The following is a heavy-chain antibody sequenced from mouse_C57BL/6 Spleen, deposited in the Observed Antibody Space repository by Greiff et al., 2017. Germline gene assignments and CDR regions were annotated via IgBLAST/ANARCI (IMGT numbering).Heavy chain of an antibody. CDR3: ARNYGSSYGYFDG. D-gene: IGHD1-1*01. Sequence: QVQLQQSGAELARPGASVKLSCKASGYTFTSYGISWVKQRTGQGLEWIGEIYPRSGNTYYNEKFKGKATLTADKSSSTAYMELRSLTSEDSAVYFCARNYGSSYGYFDGWGTGTTVTVSS. CDR1: GYTFTSYG. J-gene: IGHJ1*03. CDR2: IYPRSGNT. V-gene: IGHV1-81*01.